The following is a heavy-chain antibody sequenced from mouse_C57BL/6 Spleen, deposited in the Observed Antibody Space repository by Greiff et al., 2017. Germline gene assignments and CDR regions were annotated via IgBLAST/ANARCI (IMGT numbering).Heavy chain of an antibody. CDR2: IDPSDSET. J-gene: IGHJ1*03. CDR3: ARPYYCGSHWYFDV. Sequence: QVQLQQSGAELVRPGSSVKLSCKASGYTFTSYWMHWVKQRPIQGLEWIGNIDPSDSETHYNQKFKDKATLTVDKSSSTAYMQLSSLTSEDSAVYYCARPYYCGSHWYFDVWGTGTTVTVSS. D-gene: IGHD1-1*01. V-gene: IGHV1-52*01. CDR1: GYTFTSYW.